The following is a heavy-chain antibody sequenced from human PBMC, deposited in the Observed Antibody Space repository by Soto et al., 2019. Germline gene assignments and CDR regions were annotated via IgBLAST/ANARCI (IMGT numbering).Heavy chain of an antibody. CDR3: AKDRYGGSGGGLES. V-gene: IGHV3-23*01. Sequence: VQLLESGGGLVRRGESLRLSCVASGFPFAAGAMNWVRQAPGQGLEWVSTITGRGISTYYADSVRGRFTISREDSQNTLYLQMNSLRVEDTAVYYCAKDRYGGSGGGLESWGQGALVTVSS. J-gene: IGHJ4*02. D-gene: IGHD5-18*01. CDR2: ITGRGIST. CDR1: GFPFAAGA.